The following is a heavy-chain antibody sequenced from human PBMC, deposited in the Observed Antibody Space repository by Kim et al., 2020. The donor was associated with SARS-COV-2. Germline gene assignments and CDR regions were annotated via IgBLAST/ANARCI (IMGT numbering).Heavy chain of an antibody. V-gene: IGHV3-23*01. D-gene: IGHD2-21*02. CDR3: AKMMTSYFDY. CDR2: T. Sequence: TDYANYVKGRFTNSKENAKNTLYLQMNNLRADDTAVYYCAKMMTSYFDYWGQGTLVTVSS. J-gene: IGHJ4*02.